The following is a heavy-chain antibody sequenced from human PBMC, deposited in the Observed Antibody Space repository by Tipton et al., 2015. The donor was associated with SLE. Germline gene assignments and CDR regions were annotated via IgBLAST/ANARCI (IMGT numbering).Heavy chain of an antibody. CDR3: ARDRGYYKWRGRRDIALDI. CDR2: IYYSGST. D-gene: IGHD5-12*01. V-gene: IGHV4-59*01. Sequence: TLSLTCTVSGGSISSYYWSWIQPPPGKGLEWIGYIYYSGSTNYNPSLKSRVTISVDTSKNQFSLKLRSVTAADTAVYYCARDRGYYKWRGRRDIALDIWGQGTMVTVSS. J-gene: IGHJ3*02. CDR1: GGSISSYY.